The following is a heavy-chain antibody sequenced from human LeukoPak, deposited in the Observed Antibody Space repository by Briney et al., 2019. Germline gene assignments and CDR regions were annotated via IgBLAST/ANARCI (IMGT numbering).Heavy chain of an antibody. CDR2: ISGSGGST. CDR3: AKDPGGLWLLKTVNYYFDY. Sequence: PGGSLRLSCAASGFTFSSYAMSWVRQAPGKGLEWVSAISGSGGSTYYAGSVKGRFTISRDNSKNTLYLQMNSLRAEDTAVYYCAKDPGGLWLLKTVNYYFDYWGQGTLVTVSS. CDR1: GFTFSSYA. J-gene: IGHJ4*02. D-gene: IGHD5-18*01. V-gene: IGHV3-23*01.